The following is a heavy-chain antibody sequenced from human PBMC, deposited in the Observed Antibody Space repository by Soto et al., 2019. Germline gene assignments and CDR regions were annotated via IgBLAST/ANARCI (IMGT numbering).Heavy chain of an antibody. CDR2: IYTSGST. J-gene: IGHJ4*02. CDR1: GESMTKYY. D-gene: IGHD1-26*01. CDR3: ARTVGAAYYFDF. Sequence: SETLSLTCSVSGESMTKYYWIWIRQPAGKGLEWIGRIYTSGSTNYNPSLKSRVTMSIDTSNKHFSLSLKSVTAADTAVYYCARTVGAAYYFDFWGQGALVTVSS. V-gene: IGHV4-4*07.